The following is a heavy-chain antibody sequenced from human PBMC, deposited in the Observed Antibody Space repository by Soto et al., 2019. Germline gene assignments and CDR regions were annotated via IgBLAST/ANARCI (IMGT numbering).Heavy chain of an antibody. Sequence: GGSLRLSCAASGFTFSSYAMSWVRQAPGKGLEWVSAISGSGGSTYYADSVKGRFTISRDNSKNTLYLQMNSLRAEDTAVYYCAKPPPLSPQYCSSTSCNGIYFDYWGQGTLVTVSS. CDR3: AKPPPLSPQYCSSTSCNGIYFDY. CDR1: GFTFSSYA. D-gene: IGHD2-2*01. V-gene: IGHV3-23*01. CDR2: ISGSGGST. J-gene: IGHJ4*02.